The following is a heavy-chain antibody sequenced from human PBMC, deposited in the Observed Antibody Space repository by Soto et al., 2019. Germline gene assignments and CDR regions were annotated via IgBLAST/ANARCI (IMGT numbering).Heavy chain of an antibody. CDR2: ISAYNGNT. CDR1: GHTFTSYG. J-gene: IGHJ4*02. Sequence: QVQLVQSGAEVKKPGASVKVSCKASGHTFTSYGISWVRQAPGQGLEWMGWISAYNGNTNYAQKLQGRVTMTTDTSTSTAYMELRSLRSDDTAVYYCARVYCGGDCYPPDFDYWGQGTLVTVSS. V-gene: IGHV1-18*01. D-gene: IGHD2-21*02. CDR3: ARVYCGGDCYPPDFDY.